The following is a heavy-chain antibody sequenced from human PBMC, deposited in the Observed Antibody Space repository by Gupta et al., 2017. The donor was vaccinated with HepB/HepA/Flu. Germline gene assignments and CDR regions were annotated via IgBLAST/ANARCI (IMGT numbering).Heavy chain of an antibody. V-gene: IGHV3-23*01. CDR3: AKRVSASNSPFEY. Sequence: EVQLLHSGRALVPPGWSLRLSCAASGFTFSTYAMSWVRQAPGKGLEWVSGISSSGDNTYFADSVRGRYTISRDNSKNTLHLQMSNLRAEDTAVYYCAKRVSASNSPFEYRGQGTLVTVSS. CDR1: GFTFSTYA. CDR2: ISSSGDNT. D-gene: IGHD3-3*02. J-gene: IGHJ4*02.